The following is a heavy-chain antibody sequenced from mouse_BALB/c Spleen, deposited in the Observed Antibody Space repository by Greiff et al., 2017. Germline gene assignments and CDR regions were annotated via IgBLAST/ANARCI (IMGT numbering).Heavy chain of an antibody. Sequence: QVQLQQSGPGLVAPSQSLSITCTVSGFSLTSYGVHWVRQPPGKGLEWLGVIWAGGSTNYNSALMSRLSISKDNSKSQVFLKMNSLQTDDTAMYYCATVDRYGYYFDYWGQGTTLTVSS. CDR2: IWAGGST. CDR3: ATVDRYGYYFDY. J-gene: IGHJ2*01. V-gene: IGHV2-9*02. D-gene: IGHD2-14*01. CDR1: GFSLTSYG.